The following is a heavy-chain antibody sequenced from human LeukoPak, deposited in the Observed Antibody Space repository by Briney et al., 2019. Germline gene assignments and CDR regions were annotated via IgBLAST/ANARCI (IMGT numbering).Heavy chain of an antibody. D-gene: IGHD3-22*01. CDR1: GGSISSYY. J-gene: IGHJ3*02. CDR3: ARLVVGYYDSSGYPSPGAFDI. V-gene: IGHV4-59*08. CDR2: IYHSGST. Sequence: SETLSLTCTVSGGSISSYYWSWIRQPPGKGLEWIGYIYHSGSTYYNPSLKSRVTISVDRSKNQFSLKLSSVTAADTAVYYCARLVVGYYDSSGYPSPGAFDIWGQGTMVTVSS.